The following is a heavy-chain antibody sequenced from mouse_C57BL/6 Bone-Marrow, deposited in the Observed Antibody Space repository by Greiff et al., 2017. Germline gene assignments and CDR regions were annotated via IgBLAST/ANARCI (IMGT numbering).Heavy chain of an antibody. J-gene: IGHJ2*01. CDR2: IDPSDSET. D-gene: IGHD2-5*01. CDR3: AREGSNYLLFDY. CDR1: GYTFTSYW. Sequence: VQLQQPGAELVRPGSSVKLSCKASGYTFTSYWMHWVKQRPIQGLEWIGNIDPSDSETHYNQKFKDKATLTVDKSSSTAYIQLSSLTAEDSAVYYCAREGSNYLLFDYWGQGTTLTVSS. V-gene: IGHV1-52*01.